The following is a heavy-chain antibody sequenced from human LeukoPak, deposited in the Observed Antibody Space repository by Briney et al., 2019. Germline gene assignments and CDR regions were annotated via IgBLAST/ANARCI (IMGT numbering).Heavy chain of an antibody. CDR2: IIPIFGSA. Sequence: SVKVSCKASGGTFSSDAISWVRQAPGQGLEWMGGIIPIFGSAKYAQNFQGRLTITAAEFTSTAFMELSSLTYEDTAVYYCARTDYGGESLEGYYGMDVWGQGTTVTVSS. CDR1: GGTFSSDA. D-gene: IGHD4-23*01. J-gene: IGHJ6*02. CDR3: ARTDYGGESLEGYYGMDV. V-gene: IGHV1-69*13.